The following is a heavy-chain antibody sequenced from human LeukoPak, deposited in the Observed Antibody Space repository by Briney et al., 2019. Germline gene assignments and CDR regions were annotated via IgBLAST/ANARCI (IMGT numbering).Heavy chain of an antibody. CDR2: INHSGST. Sequence: SETLSLTCAAYGGSFSGYYWSWIRQPPGKGLEWIGEINHSGSTNYNPSLKSRVTISVDTSKNQFSLKLSSVTAADTAVYYCARGYGGNWFDPWGQGTLVTVSS. CDR1: GGSFSGYY. V-gene: IGHV4-34*01. J-gene: IGHJ5*02. D-gene: IGHD4-23*01. CDR3: ARGYGGNWFDP.